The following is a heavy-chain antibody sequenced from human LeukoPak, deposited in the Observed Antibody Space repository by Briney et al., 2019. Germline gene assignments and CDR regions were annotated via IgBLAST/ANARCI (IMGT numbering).Heavy chain of an antibody. CDR3: AREYDSSGYSYWYFDL. D-gene: IGHD3-22*01. Sequence: SETLSLTCTVSGGSISSYYWSWIRQPAGKGLEWIGRIYTSESTNYNPSLKSRVTISADTSKNQFSLKLSSVTAADTAVYYCAREYDSSGYSYWYFDLWGRGTLVTVSS. CDR2: IYTSEST. CDR1: GGSISSYY. J-gene: IGHJ2*01. V-gene: IGHV4-4*07.